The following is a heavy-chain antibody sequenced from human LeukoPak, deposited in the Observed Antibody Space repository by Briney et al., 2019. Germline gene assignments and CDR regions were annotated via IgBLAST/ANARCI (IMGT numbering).Heavy chain of an antibody. Sequence: ASVKVSCKASGGTFSSYAISWVRQAPGQGLEWMGRIIPIFGTANYAQKFQGRVTITTDASTSTAYMELSSLRSEDTAVYYCASGSSPPSYFDYWGQGTLVTVSS. CDR3: ASGSSPPSYFDY. D-gene: IGHD2-15*01. J-gene: IGHJ4*02. V-gene: IGHV1-69*05. CDR2: IIPIFGTA. CDR1: GGTFSSYA.